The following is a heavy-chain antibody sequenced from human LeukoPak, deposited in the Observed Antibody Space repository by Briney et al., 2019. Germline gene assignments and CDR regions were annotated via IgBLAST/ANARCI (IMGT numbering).Heavy chain of an antibody. J-gene: IGHJ4*02. CDR2: IYSGGST. V-gene: IGHV3-66*01. CDR3: ARSGEDGTFDY. Sequence: PGGSLRLSCAVFGFTVSNNYMNWVRQAPGKGLEWVSVIYSGGSTYYADSVKGRFTISRDNSKNTLYLQMNSLRGEDTAVYYCARSGEDGTFDYWGQGTLVTVSS. CDR1: GFTVSNNY. D-gene: IGHD5-24*01.